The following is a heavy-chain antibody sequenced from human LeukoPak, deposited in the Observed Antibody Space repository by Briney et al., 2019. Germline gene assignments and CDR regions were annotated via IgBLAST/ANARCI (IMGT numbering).Heavy chain of an antibody. V-gene: IGHV3-33*06. CDR1: GFTFSDYG. J-gene: IGHJ4*02. CDR2: LWYDGSNK. Sequence: GGSLRLSCAASGFTFSDYGMHWVRQAPGKGLEWVAILWYDGSNKHYADSVEGRFTISRDNSKNTLYLQMNSLRAEDTAVYYCANRPGNHDILTQYYFDFWGQGTLVTVSS. D-gene: IGHD3-9*01. CDR3: ANRPGNHDILTQYYFDF.